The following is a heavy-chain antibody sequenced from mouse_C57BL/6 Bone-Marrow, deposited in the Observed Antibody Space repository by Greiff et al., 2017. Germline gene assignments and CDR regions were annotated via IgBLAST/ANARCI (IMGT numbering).Heavy chain of an antibody. J-gene: IGHJ2*01. Sequence: VQLQQSGPELVKPGDSVKISCTASGYSFTGYFMNWVMQSHGKSLEWIGRINPYNGDTFYNQKFKGKATLTVDKSSITAYMELRSLTSEDSAVYYYARDYGNDYWGQGTTLTVSS. D-gene: IGHD2-1*01. CDR2: INPYNGDT. V-gene: IGHV1-20*01. CDR1: GYSFTGYF. CDR3: ARDYGNDY.